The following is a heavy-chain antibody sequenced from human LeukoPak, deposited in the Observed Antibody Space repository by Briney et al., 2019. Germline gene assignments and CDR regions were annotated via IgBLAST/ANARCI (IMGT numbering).Heavy chain of an antibody. D-gene: IGHD2-21*01. CDR3: ARIAGDFGTKYYYYYMDV. V-gene: IGHV4-34*01. Sequence: PSETLSLTCAVYGGSFSGYYWSWIRQPPGKGLEWIGEINHSGSTNYNPSLKSRVTISVDTSKNQFSLKLSSVTAADTAVYYCARIAGDFGTKYYYYYMDVWGKGTTVTVSS. CDR1: GGSFSGYY. CDR2: INHSGST. J-gene: IGHJ6*03.